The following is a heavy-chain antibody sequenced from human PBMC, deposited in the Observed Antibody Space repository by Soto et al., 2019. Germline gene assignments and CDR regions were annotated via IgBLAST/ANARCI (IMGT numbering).Heavy chain of an antibody. D-gene: IGHD1-26*01. CDR1: GFTFSNAW. J-gene: IGHJ6*02. Sequence: EVQLVESGGGLVKPGGSLRLSCAASGFTFSNAWMNWVRQAPGKGLEWVGRIKSKTDGGTTDYAAPVKGRFTISRDESKNTLYLQMNSLKTEDTAVYYCTTSGGELPEYYYYCMDVWGQGTTVTVSS. CDR3: TTSGGELPEYYYYCMDV. CDR2: IKSKTDGGTT. V-gene: IGHV3-15*07.